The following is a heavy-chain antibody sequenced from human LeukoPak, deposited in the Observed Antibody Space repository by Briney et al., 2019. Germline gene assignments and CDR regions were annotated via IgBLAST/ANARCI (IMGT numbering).Heavy chain of an antibody. Sequence: SETLSLTCAVYGGTFSGYYWTWFRQSPGKGLEWIGEITHSGSSNYNPSLKSRVTISVDTSENQFSLKLSSVTAAGTAVYYCARAARLRDYGSESSHSPGYDFWGQGTLVTVSS. D-gene: IGHD3-10*01. CDR1: GGTFSGYY. V-gene: IGHV4-34*01. J-gene: IGHJ4*02. CDR2: ITHSGSS. CDR3: ARAARLRDYGSESSHSPGYDF.